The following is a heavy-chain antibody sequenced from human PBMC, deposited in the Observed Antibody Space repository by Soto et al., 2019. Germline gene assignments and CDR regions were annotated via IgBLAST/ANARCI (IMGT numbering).Heavy chain of an antibody. Sequence: GGSLRLSCAASGFTFSSYAMHWVRQAPGKGLEWVAVISYDGSNKYYADSVKGRFTISRDNSKNTLYLQMNSLRAEETAVYYCARDKPPFAFDIWGQGTMVTVSS. CDR3: ARDKPPFAFDI. J-gene: IGHJ3*02. CDR2: ISYDGSNK. V-gene: IGHV3-30*04. CDR1: GFTFSSYA.